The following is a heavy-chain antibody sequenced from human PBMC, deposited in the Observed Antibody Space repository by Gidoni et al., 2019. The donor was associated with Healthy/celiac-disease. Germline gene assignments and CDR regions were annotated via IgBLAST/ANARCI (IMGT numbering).Heavy chain of an antibody. CDR3: ARGDDYGDYESINYYGMDV. CDR2: IYYSGST. V-gene: IGHV4-59*01. CDR1: GGSISSYY. D-gene: IGHD4-17*01. Sequence: QVQLQESGPGLVKPSETLSLTCTVSGGSISSYYWSWIRQPPGKGLEWIGYIYYSGSTNYNPSLKSRVTISVDTSKNQFSLKLSSVTAADTAVYYCARGDDYGDYESINYYGMDVWGQGTTVTVSS. J-gene: IGHJ6*02.